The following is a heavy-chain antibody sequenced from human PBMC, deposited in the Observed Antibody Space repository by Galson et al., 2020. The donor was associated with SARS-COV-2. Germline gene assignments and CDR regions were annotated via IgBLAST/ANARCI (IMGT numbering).Heavy chain of an antibody. Sequence: GESLKISCAASGFTFSSYAMHWVRQAPGKGLEWVAVISYDGSNKYYADSVKGRFTISRDNSKNTLYLQMNSLRAEDTAVYYCARGAKYYEILSGYFMRSGAYLYYYMGVWGSGPTVTVSS. J-gene: IGHJ6*03. CDR3: ARGAKYYEILSGYFMRSGAYLYYYMGV. CDR1: GFTFSSYA. D-gene: IGHD3-9*01. CDR2: ISYDGSNK. V-gene: IGHV3-30*01.